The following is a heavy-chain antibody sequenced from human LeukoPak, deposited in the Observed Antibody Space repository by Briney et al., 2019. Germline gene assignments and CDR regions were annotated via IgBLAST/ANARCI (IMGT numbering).Heavy chain of an antibody. CDR3: ARAGRCLLPLRYFDWHLKYYYSYYYMDV. CDR2: MNPNSGNT. CDR1: GYTFTSYD. D-gene: IGHD3-9*01. J-gene: IGHJ6*03. Sequence: ASVKVSCKASGYTFTSYDINWVRQATGQGLEWMGWMNPNSGNTGYAQKFQGRVTMTRNTSISTAYMQLSSLRSEDTALYYSARAGRCLLPLRYFDWHLKYYYSYYYMDVWGKGTTVTISS. V-gene: IGHV1-8*01.